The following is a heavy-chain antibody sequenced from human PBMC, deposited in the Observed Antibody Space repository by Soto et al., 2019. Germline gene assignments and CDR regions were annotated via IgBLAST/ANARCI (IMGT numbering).Heavy chain of an antibody. CDR3: VRDNWNSTFDYVGMDV. D-gene: IGHD1-20*01. Sequence: QVQLVQSGAEVKKPGASVKVSCTPSGYNLKSFDINWVRQASGQGLEWMGWVNPSTGEANYGEKFQGRLTMTRDTSTNTVSMELRRLTSEDTAVYYCVRDNWNSTFDYVGMDVWGHGTKVIVS. V-gene: IGHV1-8*02. CDR2: VNPSTGEA. J-gene: IGHJ6*02. CDR1: GYNLKSFD.